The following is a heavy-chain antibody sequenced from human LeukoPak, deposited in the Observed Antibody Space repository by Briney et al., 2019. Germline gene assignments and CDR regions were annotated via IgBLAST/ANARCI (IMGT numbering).Heavy chain of an antibody. Sequence: GASVKVSCKASGYTFTGYYMHWVRQAPGQGLEWMGWINPNSGGANYAQKFQGRVTMTRDTSISTAYMELSRLRSDDTAVYYCAREGYYDSSGYYDYWGQGTLVTVSS. J-gene: IGHJ4*02. CDR3: AREGYYDSSGYYDY. CDR1: GYTFTGYY. V-gene: IGHV1-2*02. D-gene: IGHD3-22*01. CDR2: INPNSGGA.